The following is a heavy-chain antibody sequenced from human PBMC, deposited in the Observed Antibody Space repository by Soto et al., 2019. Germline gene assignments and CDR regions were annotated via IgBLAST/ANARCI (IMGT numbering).Heavy chain of an antibody. J-gene: IGHJ4*02. D-gene: IGHD1-26*01. CDR2: IYPGDSDT. CDR3: ARYSGSYWHYLDF. Sequence: GEPLKISWKGSGYRFASHWVAWVRQMPEKGLEWIGTIYPGDSDTKYSSAFRSHVTISADTSVSTAYLQWRSLEATDSAIYYCARYSGSYWHYLDFWGQGTLVTVSS. V-gene: IGHV5-51*01. CDR1: GYRFASHW.